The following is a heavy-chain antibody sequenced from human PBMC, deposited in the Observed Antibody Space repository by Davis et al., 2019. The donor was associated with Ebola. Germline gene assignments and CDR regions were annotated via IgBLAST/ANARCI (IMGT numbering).Heavy chain of an antibody. J-gene: IGHJ4*02. CDR2: IKQDGSEK. V-gene: IGHV3-7*01. Sequence: PGGSLRLSCAASGFTFSSYWMSWVRQAPGKGLEWVANIKQDGSEKYYVDSVKGRFTISRDSAKYSLYLQMNSLRAEDTAVYYCASHSGRAPPLDWGQGTLVTVSS. CDR3: ASHSGRAPPLD. CDR1: GFTFSSYW. D-gene: IGHD6-19*01.